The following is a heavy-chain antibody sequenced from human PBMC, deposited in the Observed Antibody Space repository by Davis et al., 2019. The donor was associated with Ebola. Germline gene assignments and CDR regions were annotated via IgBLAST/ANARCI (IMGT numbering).Heavy chain of an antibody. D-gene: IGHD6-19*01. V-gene: IGHV1-69*04. CDR2: IIPIFGIA. J-gene: IGHJ4*02. CDR1: GGTFSSYA. Sequence: AASVKVSCKASGGTFSSYAISWVRQAPGQGLEWMGRIIPIFGIANYAQKFQGRVTITADKSTSTAYMEVRSLRSDDTAVYYCARVPLLGSGWDYYFDYWGQGTLVTVSS. CDR3: ARVPLLGSGWDYYFDY.